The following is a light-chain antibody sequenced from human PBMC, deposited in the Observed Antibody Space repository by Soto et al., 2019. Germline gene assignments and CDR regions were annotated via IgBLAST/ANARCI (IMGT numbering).Light chain of an antibody. Sequence: EIVLTQSPGTLSLSPGERATLTCRASQSVSRNLAWYQQKPGQAPRLLIYDATTRATGIPARFSGSGSGTEFTLTITSLQSEDFAVFYCQQYNNWPPITFGQGTRLEIK. CDR3: QQYNNWPPIT. CDR1: QSVSRN. CDR2: DAT. V-gene: IGKV3D-15*01. J-gene: IGKJ5*01.